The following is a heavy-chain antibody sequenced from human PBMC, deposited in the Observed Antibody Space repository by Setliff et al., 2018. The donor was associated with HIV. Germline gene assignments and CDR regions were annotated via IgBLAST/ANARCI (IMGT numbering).Heavy chain of an antibody. Sequence: PSETLSLTCTVSGGSISSYYWSWIRQPPGKGLEWIGYIYTSGSTNYNPSLKSRVTISVDTSKNHFSLKLSSVTAADTAVYYCARRAANGLFDYWGQGTLVTVSS. CDR2: IYTSGST. D-gene: IGHD2-15*01. CDR3: ARRAANGLFDY. J-gene: IGHJ4*02. CDR1: GGSISSYY. V-gene: IGHV4-4*09.